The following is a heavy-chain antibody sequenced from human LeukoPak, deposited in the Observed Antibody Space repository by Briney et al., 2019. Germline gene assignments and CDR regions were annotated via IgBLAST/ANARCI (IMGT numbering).Heavy chain of an antibody. V-gene: IGHV1-18*01. D-gene: IGHD5-12*01. J-gene: IGHJ4*02. CDR3: ARAESGYDYDY. CDR1: GYSSTNYG. CDR2: IHIYRGNT. Sequence: ASVKVSCKASGYSSTNYGISWVRQAPGQGLEWMGWIHIYRGNTNYAQKLQGRVTMTTDTSTSTAYMELRSLRSDDTAVYYCARAESGYDYDYWGQGTLVTVSS.